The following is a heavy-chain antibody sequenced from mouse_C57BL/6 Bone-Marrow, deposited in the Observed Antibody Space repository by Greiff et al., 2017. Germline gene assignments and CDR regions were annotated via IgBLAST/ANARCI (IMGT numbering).Heavy chain of an antibody. V-gene: IGHV1-81*01. CDR1: GYTFTSYG. Sequence: QVQLQQSGAELARPGASVKLSCKASGYTFTSYGISWVKQRPGQGLEWIGEINPRSGNTYYNEKFKGKATLTADKSSSTAYMELRSLTSEDSAVYFCGRAEIYYYAYWGQGTTLTVSS. J-gene: IGHJ2*01. D-gene: IGHD1-1*01. CDR2: INPRSGNT. CDR3: GRAEIYYYAY.